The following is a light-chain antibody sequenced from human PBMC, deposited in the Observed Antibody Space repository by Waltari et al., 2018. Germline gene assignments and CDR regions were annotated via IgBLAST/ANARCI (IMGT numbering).Light chain of an antibody. CDR2: GKN. CDR3: NSRDSSGNQV. CDR1: SHRSYY. Sequence: SSELNQDPAVSVALGQTVRITCQGDSHRSYYANWYQQKPGQAPVLVIYGKNNRPSGIPDRFSGSSSGNTASLTITGAQAEDEADYYCNSRDSSGNQVFGGGTKLTVL. V-gene: IGLV3-19*01. J-gene: IGLJ3*02.